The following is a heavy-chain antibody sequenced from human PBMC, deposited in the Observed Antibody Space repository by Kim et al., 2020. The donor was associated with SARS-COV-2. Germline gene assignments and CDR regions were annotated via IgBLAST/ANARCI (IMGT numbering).Heavy chain of an antibody. D-gene: IGHD3-9*01. CDR3: AREGSYEDYDILTAYPPYGMDV. CDR2: IYYSGST. V-gene: IGHV4-59*01. J-gene: IGHJ6*02. Sequence: SETLSLTCTVSGGSISGYYWSWIRQPPGKGLEWIGYIYYSGSTNYNPSLKSRVTISVDTSKQFSLKLNSVTAADTAVYYCAREGSYEDYDILTAYPPYGMDVWGQGTTVTVSS. CDR1: GGSISGYY.